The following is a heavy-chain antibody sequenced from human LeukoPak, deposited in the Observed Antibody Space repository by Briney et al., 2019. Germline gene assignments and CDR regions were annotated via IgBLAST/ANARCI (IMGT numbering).Heavy chain of an antibody. CDR3: ARGYNSRAGTTDCCPLDY. Sequence: PGGSLRLSCAASGFTFSSYAMSWVRQAPGKGLEWVSAISGSGGSTYYADSVKGRFTISRDNSKNTLYLQMNGLRVEDTAVYYCARGYNSRAGTTDCCPLDYWGQGTLVTVSS. V-gene: IGHV3-23*01. J-gene: IGHJ4*02. CDR2: ISGSGGST. CDR1: GFTFSSYA. D-gene: IGHD2-21*02.